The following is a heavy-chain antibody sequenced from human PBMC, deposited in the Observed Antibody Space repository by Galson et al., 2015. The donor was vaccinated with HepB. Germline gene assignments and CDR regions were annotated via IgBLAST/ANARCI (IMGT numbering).Heavy chain of an antibody. Sequence: SLRLSCAASGFTFSNVWMSWVRQGPGKGPEWVGRIKSKRDDGTADHAAPVKGRFTISRDDSKDTLHLQMDSRKTEEPAVYYCGVDSYGAVGHWGQGTLVTGSS. CDR1: GFTFSNVW. CDR3: GVDSYGAVGH. CDR2: IKSKRDDGTA. D-gene: IGHD5-18*01. V-gene: IGHV3-15*01. J-gene: IGHJ4*02.